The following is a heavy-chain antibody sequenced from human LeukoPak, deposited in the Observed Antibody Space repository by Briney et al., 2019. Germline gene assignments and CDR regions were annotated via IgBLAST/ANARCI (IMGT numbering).Heavy chain of an antibody. J-gene: IGHJ4*02. D-gene: IGHD1/OR15-1a*01. CDR2: INGLSSAI. V-gene: IGHV3-48*01. CDR3: AKMRAERTSAAINY. CDR1: GFTFIDYS. Sequence: GSLRLSCAASGFTFIDYSMNWVRQAPGEGPEWVSYINGLSSAIYYADSVKGRFTISRENAKNSLSLQMNSLRAEDTAVYYCAKMRAERTSAAINYWGQGTLVTVSS.